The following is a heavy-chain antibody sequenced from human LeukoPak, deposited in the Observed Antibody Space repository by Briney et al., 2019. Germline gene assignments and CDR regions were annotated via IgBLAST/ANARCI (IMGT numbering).Heavy chain of an antibody. J-gene: IGHJ6*03. CDR2: ISSSGSTI. D-gene: IGHD2-21*02. V-gene: IGHV3-48*04. Sequence: GGSLRLSCAASGFTFSSYAMSWVRQAPGKGLEWVSYISSSGSTIYYADSVKGRFTISRDNAKNTLYLQMNSLRAEDTAVYYCARGDSENYYYYYMDVWGKGTTVTVSS. CDR1: GFTFSSYA. CDR3: ARGDSENYYYYYMDV.